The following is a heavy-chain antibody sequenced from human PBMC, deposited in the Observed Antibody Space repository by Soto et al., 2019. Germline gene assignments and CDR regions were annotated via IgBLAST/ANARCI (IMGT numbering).Heavy chain of an antibody. CDR2: ISGSGGST. J-gene: IGHJ4*02. Sequence: GGSLRLSCAASGFTFSSYAMSWVRQAPGKGLEWVSAISGSGGSTYYADSVKGRFTISRDNSKNTLYLQMNSLRAEDTAVYYCANTRGYGDSTPPGYYFDYWGQGTLVTVSS. V-gene: IGHV3-23*01. CDR1: GFTFSSYA. CDR3: ANTRGYGDSTPPGYYFDY. D-gene: IGHD4-17*01.